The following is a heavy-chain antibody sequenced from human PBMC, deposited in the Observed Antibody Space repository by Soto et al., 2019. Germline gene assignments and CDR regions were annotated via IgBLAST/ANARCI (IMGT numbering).Heavy chain of an antibody. D-gene: IGHD3-16*02. Sequence: QVTLKESGPVLVKPTETLTLTCTVSGFSLSNARMGVSWIRQPPGKALEWLAHIFSNDEKSYSTSLKSRLTISQDPFKSQGVLTMTNMDPVDTATYYCARFIVSKSGGWGSYRYLYFDYWGQGTLVTVSS. J-gene: IGHJ4*02. V-gene: IGHV2-26*01. CDR1: GFSLSNARMG. CDR3: ARFIVSKSGGWGSYRYLYFDY. CDR2: IFSNDEK.